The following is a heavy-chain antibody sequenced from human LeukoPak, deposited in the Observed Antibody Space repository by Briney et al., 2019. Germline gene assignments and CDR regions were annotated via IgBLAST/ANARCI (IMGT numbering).Heavy chain of an antibody. V-gene: IGHV1-2*02. D-gene: IGHD1-7*01. CDR3: ARDWDPITGTTRWFDP. J-gene: IGHJ5*02. CDR2: INTASGVA. Sequence: EASVKVSCKASGYTFTGYYVHWVRQAPGQGLEWMAWINTASGVANYAQKFQGRVTLTRDKSITTVYMELSSLRSDDTALYYCARDWDPITGTTRWFDPWGQGTLVTVSS. CDR1: GYTFTGYY.